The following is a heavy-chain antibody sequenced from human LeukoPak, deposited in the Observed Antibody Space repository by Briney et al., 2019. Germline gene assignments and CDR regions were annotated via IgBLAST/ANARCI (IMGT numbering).Heavy chain of an antibody. J-gene: IGHJ4*02. V-gene: IGHV3-15*01. Sequence: PGGSLRLSCAASGFTFSNAWMSWVRQAPGKGLEWVGCIKSKTDGGTTDYAAPVKGRFTISRDDSKNTLYLQMNSLKTEDTAVYYCTTWYSSSWYYFDYWGQGTLVTVSS. D-gene: IGHD6-13*01. CDR3: TTWYSSSWYYFDY. CDR1: GFTFSNAW. CDR2: IKSKTDGGTT.